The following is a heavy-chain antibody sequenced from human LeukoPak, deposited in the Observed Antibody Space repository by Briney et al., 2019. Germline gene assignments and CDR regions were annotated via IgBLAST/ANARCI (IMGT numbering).Heavy chain of an antibody. CDR3: ATGLMTTVVTAGYDY. Sequence: ASVTVSCKVSGYTLTELSMHWVRQAPGKGLEWMGGFDPEDGETIYAQKFQGRVTMTEDTSTDTAYMELSSLRSEDTAVYYCATGLMTTVVTAGYDYWGQGTLVTASS. J-gene: IGHJ4*02. CDR1: GYTLTELS. V-gene: IGHV1-24*01. CDR2: FDPEDGET. D-gene: IGHD4-23*01.